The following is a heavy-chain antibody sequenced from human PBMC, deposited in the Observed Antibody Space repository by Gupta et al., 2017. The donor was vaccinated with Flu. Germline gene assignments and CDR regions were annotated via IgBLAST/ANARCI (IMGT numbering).Heavy chain of an antibody. Sequence: QVQLQQWGAGLLKPSETLSLTCAVYGGSFSGYYWSWIRQPPGKGLEWIWEINHSGSTNYNPSLKSRVTISVDTSKNQFSLKLSSVTAADTAVYYCARPRRFYDYVWGSRGGMDVWGQGTTVTVSS. J-gene: IGHJ6*02. CDR1: GGSFSGYY. D-gene: IGHD3-16*01. V-gene: IGHV4-34*01. CDR2: INHSGST. CDR3: ARPRRFYDYVWGSRGGMDV.